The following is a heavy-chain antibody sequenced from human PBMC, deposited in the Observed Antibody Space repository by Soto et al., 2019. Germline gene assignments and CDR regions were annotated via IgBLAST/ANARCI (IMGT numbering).Heavy chain of an antibody. CDR1: GFTFSSYA. CDR2: ISYDGSNK. CDR3: ARGVVVAATSYADYFDY. Sequence: VQLVESGGGLVQPGGSLRLSCAASGFTFSSYAMHWVRQAPGKGLEWVAVISYDGSNKYYADSVKGRFTISRDNSKNTLYLQMNSLRAEDTAVYYCARGVVVAATSYADYFDYWGQGTLVTVSS. D-gene: IGHD2-15*01. V-gene: IGHV3-30-3*01. J-gene: IGHJ4*02.